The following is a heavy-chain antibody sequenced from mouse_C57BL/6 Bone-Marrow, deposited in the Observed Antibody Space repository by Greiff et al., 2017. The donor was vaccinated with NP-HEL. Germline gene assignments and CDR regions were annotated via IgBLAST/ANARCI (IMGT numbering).Heavy chain of an antibody. Sequence: DVKLQESGPGLVKPSQSLSLTCSVTGYSITSGYYWNWIRQFPGNKLEWMGYISYDGSNNYNPSLKNRISITRDTSKNQFFLKLNSVTTEDTATYYCASYDYDGGGYYFDYWGQGTTLTVSS. J-gene: IGHJ2*01. CDR3: ASYDYDGGGYYFDY. CDR1: GYSITSGYY. CDR2: ISYDGSN. V-gene: IGHV3-6*01. D-gene: IGHD2-4*01.